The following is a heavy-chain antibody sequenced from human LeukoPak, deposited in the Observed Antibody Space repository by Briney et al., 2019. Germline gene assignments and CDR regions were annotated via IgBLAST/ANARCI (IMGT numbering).Heavy chain of an antibody. Sequence: SVKVSXKASGGTFSSYAISWMRQAPGQGLEWMGGIIPIFGTANYAQKFQGRVTITAEESTRTAYMELSSLRSEDTAVYYCASPYGSESNAFDIWGQGTMVTVSS. CDR2: IIPIFGTA. CDR3: ASPYGSESNAFDI. J-gene: IGHJ3*02. D-gene: IGHD3-10*01. CDR1: GGTFSSYA. V-gene: IGHV1-69*01.